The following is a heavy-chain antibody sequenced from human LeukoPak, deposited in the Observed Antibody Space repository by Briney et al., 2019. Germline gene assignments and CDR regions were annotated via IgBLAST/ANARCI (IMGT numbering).Heavy chain of an antibody. V-gene: IGHV3-74*01. CDR1: GFTFRDYW. D-gene: IGHD2-8*02. J-gene: IGHJ4*02. CDR2: INSDGSIT. CDR3: ARNPTGDYDY. Sequence: PGGSLRLSCAASGFTFRDYWMHWVRQVPGKGLLWVSHINSDGSITDYADSVKGRFTISRDNARNTLFLQMDSLRVEDTAVYYCARNPTGDYDYWGQGALVTVSS.